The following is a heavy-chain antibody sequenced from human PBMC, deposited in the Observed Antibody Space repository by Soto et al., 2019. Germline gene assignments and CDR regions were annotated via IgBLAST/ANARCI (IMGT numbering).Heavy chain of an antibody. CDR2: ISYDGSNK. J-gene: IGHJ6*02. D-gene: IGHD6-6*01. CDR1: GFTFSSYA. CDR3: ARDRPTSSIRARDYYYAKDV. V-gene: IGHV3-30-3*01. Sequence: GGSLRLSCAASGFTFSSYAMHWVRQAPGKGLEWVAVISYDGSNKYYADSVKGRFTISRDNSKNTLYLQMNSLRAEDTAVYYCARDRPTSSIRARDYYYAKDVWGQGTTVTVSS.